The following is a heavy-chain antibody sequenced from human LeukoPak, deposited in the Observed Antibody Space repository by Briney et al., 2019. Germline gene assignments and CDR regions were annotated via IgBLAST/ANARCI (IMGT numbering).Heavy chain of an antibody. D-gene: IGHD3-10*01. Sequence: SETLSLTCTVSGGSISSSSYYWGWLRQPPGKGLEWIGNIYYSGNTNYNPSLKSRVTISVDTSKNQLSLKLSPVTAADTAVYYCARGPREKLWTRMFDCWGQGTLVTVPS. CDR3: ARGPREKLWTRMFDC. J-gene: IGHJ4*02. CDR2: IYYSGNT. V-gene: IGHV4-39*07. CDR1: GGSISSSSYY.